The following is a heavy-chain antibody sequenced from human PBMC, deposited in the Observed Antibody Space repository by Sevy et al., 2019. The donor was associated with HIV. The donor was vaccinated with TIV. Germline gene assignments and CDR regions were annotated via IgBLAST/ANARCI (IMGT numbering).Heavy chain of an antibody. D-gene: IGHD6-13*01. Sequence: GGSLRLSCAASGFTFSSYAMHWVRQAPGKGLEWVAVISYDGSNKYYADSVKGRFTISRDNSKNTLYLQMNSLRAEDTAVYYCARARSSWTQKFDYWGQGTLVTVSS. CDR3: ARARSSWTQKFDY. V-gene: IGHV3-30-3*01. J-gene: IGHJ4*02. CDR1: GFTFSSYA. CDR2: ISYDGSNK.